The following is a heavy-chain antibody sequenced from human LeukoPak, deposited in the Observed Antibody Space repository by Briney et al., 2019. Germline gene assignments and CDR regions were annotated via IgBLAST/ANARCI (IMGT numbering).Heavy chain of an antibody. Sequence: GGSLRLSCAASGFTFSSYAMSWVRQAPGKGLEWVSAISGSGGSTYYADSVKGRFTISRDNSKNTLYLQMNSLRAEDTAVYYCARTLGYYDFWSGYPHLAAYYFDYWGQGTLVTVSS. J-gene: IGHJ4*02. D-gene: IGHD3-3*01. V-gene: IGHV3-23*01. CDR3: ARTLGYYDFWSGYPHLAAYYFDY. CDR1: GFTFSSYA. CDR2: ISGSGGST.